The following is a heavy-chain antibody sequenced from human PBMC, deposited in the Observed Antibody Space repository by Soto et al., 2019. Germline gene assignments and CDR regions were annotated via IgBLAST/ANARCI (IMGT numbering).Heavy chain of an antibody. CDR1: GFSLSNAGLG. D-gene: IGHD6-13*01. J-gene: IGHJ5*02. Sequence: QVTVKESGPVLVKPTETLTLTCTVSGFSLSNAGLGVSWIRQPPGKALEWLAHIFSNDEKSYSTSLKSMLTSSKDTSKSQVVLTMTNMAPVDTASYYCASTYSSSWYWFDPWGQGTLVTVSS. CDR2: IFSNDEK. CDR3: ASTYSSSWYWFDP. V-gene: IGHV2-26*04.